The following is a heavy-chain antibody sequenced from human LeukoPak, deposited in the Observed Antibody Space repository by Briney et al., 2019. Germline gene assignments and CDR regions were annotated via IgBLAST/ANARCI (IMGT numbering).Heavy chain of an antibody. CDR1: GFTFSSYD. CDR3: AKDMLAGTAPRTDF. V-gene: IGHV3-23*01. Sequence: GRSLRLSCAASGFTFSSYDMTWVRQVPGKGLEWVSTSDSVGNTFYADSVKGRFTISRDNSKNTLYLQMNSLRAEDTAVYYCAKDMLAGTAPRTDFWGQGTLVTVSS. CDR2: SDSVGNT. D-gene: IGHD6-13*01. J-gene: IGHJ4*02.